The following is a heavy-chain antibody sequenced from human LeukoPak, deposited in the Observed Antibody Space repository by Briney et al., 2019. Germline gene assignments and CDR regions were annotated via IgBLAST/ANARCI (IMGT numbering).Heavy chain of an antibody. D-gene: IGHD3-10*01. CDR3: AKSNGYGLIDI. Sequence: TSETLSLTCTVSGYSISSGYYWGWIRQPPGKGLEWIGNIFYSGSTYYGPSLKSRLTISLDTSRNQFSLKLNSVTAADTAVYYCAKSNGYGLIDIWGQGTMVTVSS. V-gene: IGHV4-38-2*02. J-gene: IGHJ3*02. CDR1: GYSISSGYY. CDR2: IFYSGST.